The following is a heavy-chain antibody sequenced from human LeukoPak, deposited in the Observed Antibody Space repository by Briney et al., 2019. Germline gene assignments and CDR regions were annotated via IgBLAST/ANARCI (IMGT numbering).Heavy chain of an antibody. D-gene: IGHD2-2*01. Sequence: ASVKVSCKVSGYTLTELSMHWVRQAPGKGLEWMGGFDPEDGETIYAQKFQGRVTMTEDTSTGTAYMELSSLRSEDTAVYYCATATGYCSSTSCYLSGPQGSDYGMDVWGQGTTVTVSS. CDR1: GYTLTELS. J-gene: IGHJ6*02. CDR2: FDPEDGET. V-gene: IGHV1-24*01. CDR3: ATATGYCSSTSCYLSGPQGSDYGMDV.